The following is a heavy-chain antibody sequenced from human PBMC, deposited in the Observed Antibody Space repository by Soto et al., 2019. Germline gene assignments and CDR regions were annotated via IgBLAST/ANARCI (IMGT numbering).Heavy chain of an antibody. CDR1: GYNFNNYW. Sequence: PGESLKISCKASGYNFNNYWIGWVRQMPEKGLKRMGFIYPDDSDTRYSPSFQGQVTISVDKSITTASLQLSSLKALDTVMYFCARIPFAATGFYFDYWAKGTLVTVSS. CDR2: IYPDDSDT. J-gene: IGHJ4*02. CDR3: ARIPFAATGFYFDY. D-gene: IGHD6-13*01. V-gene: IGHV5-51*01.